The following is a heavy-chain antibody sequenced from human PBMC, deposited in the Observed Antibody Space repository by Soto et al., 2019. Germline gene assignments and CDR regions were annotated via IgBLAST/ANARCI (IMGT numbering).Heavy chain of an antibody. J-gene: IGHJ4*02. CDR3: ARERGIAVAGTGGGANYFDY. CDR1: GGSISSSSYY. D-gene: IGHD6-19*01. Sequence: SETLSLTCTVSGGSISSSSYYWGWIRQPPGKGLEWIGSIYYSGSTYYNPSLKSRVTISVDTSKNQFSLKLSSVTAADTAVYYCARERGIAVAGTGGGANYFDYWGQGTLVTVSS. CDR2: IYYSGST. V-gene: IGHV4-39*01.